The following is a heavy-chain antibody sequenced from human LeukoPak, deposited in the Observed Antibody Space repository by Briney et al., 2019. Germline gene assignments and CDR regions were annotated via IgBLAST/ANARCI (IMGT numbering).Heavy chain of an antibody. Sequence: GGSLRLSCAASGFTFSSYWMHWLRQAPGKGLVWVSRINSDGSSTSYADSVKGRFTISRDNAKNTLYLQMNSLRAEDTAVYYCARERQQWLVSNDAFDIWGQGTMVTVSS. J-gene: IGHJ3*02. CDR2: INSDGSST. D-gene: IGHD6-19*01. CDR1: GFTFSSYW. V-gene: IGHV3-74*01. CDR3: ARERQQWLVSNDAFDI.